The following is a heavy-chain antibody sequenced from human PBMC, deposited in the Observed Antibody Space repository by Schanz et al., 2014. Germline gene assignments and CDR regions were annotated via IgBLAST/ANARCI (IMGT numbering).Heavy chain of an antibody. D-gene: IGHD4-17*01. J-gene: IGHJ3*02. V-gene: IGHV3-33*06. CDR3: AKDMHKDYGGKPQAFDI. Sequence: VQLVESGGVVAQPGGSLRLSCAASGFSFDDYTMHWVRQAPGKGLEWVAVIWYDGNNKFYADSVKGRFIISRDNSKNTLELQMNSLRDEDTAVYYCAKDMHKDYGGKPQAFDIWGQGTMVTVSS. CDR1: GFSFDDYT. CDR2: IWYDGNNK.